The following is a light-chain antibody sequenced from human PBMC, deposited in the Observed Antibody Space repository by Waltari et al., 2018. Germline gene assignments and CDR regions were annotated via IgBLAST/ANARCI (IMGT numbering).Light chain of an antibody. CDR2: STS. CDR3: QQYYNYPWT. J-gene: IGKJ1*01. Sequence: AIRMTQSPSSLSASTGDRVTITCRASQAISSYLAWYQQKPGKAPKFLTYSTSSLQSGVPSRSSCSGFWTDVTLNINCLQSEDFATYYCQQYYNYPWTFGQGTKVEIK. V-gene: IGKV1-8*01. CDR1: QAISSY.